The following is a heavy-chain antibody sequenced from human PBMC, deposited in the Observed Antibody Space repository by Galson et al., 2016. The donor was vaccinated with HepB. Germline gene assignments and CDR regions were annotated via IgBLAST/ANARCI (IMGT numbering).Heavy chain of an antibody. CDR2: IDSSGGT. D-gene: IGHD2-21*02. V-gene: IGHV4-59*01. CDR3: ARVGNCGGDCHDY. CDR1: GGSISNYH. Sequence: SATLSLTCTVSGGSISNYHWSWIRQPPGKGLEWIGYIDSSGGTDYNPSLKSRVTISVDTSKHQFSLKLNSVTAADTAVYYCARVGNCGGDCHDYWGQGTLVTVSS. J-gene: IGHJ4*02.